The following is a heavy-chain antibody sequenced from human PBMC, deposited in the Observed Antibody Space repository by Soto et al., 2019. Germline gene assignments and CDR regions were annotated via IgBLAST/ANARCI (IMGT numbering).Heavy chain of an antibody. J-gene: IGHJ4*02. CDR2: IDTDGSTT. D-gene: IGHD2-15*01. Sequence: GGSLRLSCATSGFTFNNYWMHWVRQVPGRGLVWVSRIDTDGSTTSYADFAKGRFTISRDNAKSTLSLQMNSLRAEDTAIYYCACSRRPARLGPKGAIDYWGQGTLVTVSS. CDR1: GFTFNNYW. V-gene: IGHV3-74*01. CDR3: ACSRRPARLGPKGAIDY.